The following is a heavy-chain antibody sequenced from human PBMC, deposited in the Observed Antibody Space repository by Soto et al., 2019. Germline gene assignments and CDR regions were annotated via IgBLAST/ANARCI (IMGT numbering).Heavy chain of an antibody. CDR2: ISYDGSNK. CDR3: AKVRAAAGNWFDP. D-gene: IGHD6-13*01. J-gene: IGHJ5*02. CDR1: GFTFSSYG. Sequence: QVQLVESGGGVVQPGRSLRLSCAASGFTFSSYGMHWVRQAPGKGLEWVAVISYDGSNKYYADSVKGRFTISRDNSKNTLYLQMNSLRAEDTAVYYCAKVRAAAGNWFDPWGQGTLVTVSS. V-gene: IGHV3-30*18.